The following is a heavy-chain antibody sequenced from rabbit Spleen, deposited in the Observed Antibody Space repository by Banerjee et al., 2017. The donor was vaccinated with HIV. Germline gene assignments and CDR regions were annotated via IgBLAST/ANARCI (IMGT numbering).Heavy chain of an antibody. Sequence: QSLEESGGGLVKPGGTLTLTCKASGFSFDSGYDMCWVRQAPGKGLEWVACAYGGSSGSTYSATWAKGRFTISKTSSTTVTLQMTSLTAADTATYFCVRGASSTGYYSLWGPGTLVTVS. V-gene: IGHV1S40*01. CDR1: GFSFDSGYD. CDR3: VRGASSTGYYSL. D-gene: IGHD1-1*01. CDR2: AYGGSSGST. J-gene: IGHJ4*01.